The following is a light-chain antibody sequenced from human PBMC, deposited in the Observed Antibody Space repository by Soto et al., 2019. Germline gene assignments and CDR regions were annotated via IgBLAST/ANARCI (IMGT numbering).Light chain of an antibody. V-gene: IGKV1-13*02. CDR2: ETS. CDR1: LGINTG. Sequence: AIQLTQSPSSLSASVGDRVTITCRASLGINTGVPWYQQKPGKSPKLLIYETSNLASGVSFRFSGTGYGTQFSLTIAGLQPEDFATYHCQQFSAYPLTFGGGTKVEIK. J-gene: IGKJ4*01. CDR3: QQFSAYPLT.